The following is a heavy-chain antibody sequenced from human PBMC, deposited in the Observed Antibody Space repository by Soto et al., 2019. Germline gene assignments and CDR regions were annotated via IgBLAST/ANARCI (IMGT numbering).Heavy chain of an antibody. D-gene: IGHD5-12*01. J-gene: IGHJ6*02. V-gene: IGHV3-53*01. CDR1: GFTVSSNY. CDR3: ARHVTVDNYYYYGMDV. Sequence: PGGSLRLSCAASGFTVSSNYMSWVRQAPGKGLEWVSIIYSGGNTYYANSVKGRFSISRDNSKNTLYLQMNSLGAEDTAVYYCARHVTVDNYYYYGMDVWGQGTTVTVSS. CDR2: IYSGGNT.